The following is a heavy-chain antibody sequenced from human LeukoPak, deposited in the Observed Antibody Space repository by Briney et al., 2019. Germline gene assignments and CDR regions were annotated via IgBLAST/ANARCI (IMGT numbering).Heavy chain of an antibody. CDR2: IIPIFGTA. CDR3: ARSGFWSGYGYYYYMDV. J-gene: IGHJ6*03. CDR1: GGTFSSYA. Sequence: ASVNVACKASGGTFSSYAIGWVRQAPGQGLEWMGGIIPIFGTANYAQKFQGRVTITTDESTSTAYMELSSLRSEDTAVYYCARSGFWSGYGYYYYMDVWGKGTTVTVSS. D-gene: IGHD3-3*01. V-gene: IGHV1-69*05.